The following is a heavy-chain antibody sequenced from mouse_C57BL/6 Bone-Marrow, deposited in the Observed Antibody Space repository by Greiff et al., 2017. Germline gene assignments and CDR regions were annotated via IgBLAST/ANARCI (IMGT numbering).Heavy chain of an antibody. CDR1: GYTFTSYD. V-gene: IGHV1-85*01. CDR2: IYPRDGST. Sequence: VKLMESGPELVKPGASVKLSCKASGYTFTSYDINWVKQRPGQGLEWIGWIYPRDGSTKYNEKFKGKATLTVDTSSSTAYMELHSLTSEDAAVYFCASHLDYWGQGTTLTVSS. CDR3: ASHLDY. J-gene: IGHJ2*01.